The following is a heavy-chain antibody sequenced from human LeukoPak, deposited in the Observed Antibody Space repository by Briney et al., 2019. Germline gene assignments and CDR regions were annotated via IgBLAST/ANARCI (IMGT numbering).Heavy chain of an antibody. J-gene: IGHJ4*02. CDR3: AGGLEPEGRWGVAAAGDVFDY. D-gene: IGHD6-13*01. CDR2: ISAYNGNT. V-gene: IGHV1-18*01. Sequence: ASVKVSCKASGYTFTSYGISWVRQAPGQGLEWMGWISAYNGNTNYAQKLQGRVTMTTDTSTSTAYMELRSLRSDDTAVYYCAGGLEPEGRWGVAAAGDVFDYWGQGTLVTVSS. CDR1: GYTFTSYG.